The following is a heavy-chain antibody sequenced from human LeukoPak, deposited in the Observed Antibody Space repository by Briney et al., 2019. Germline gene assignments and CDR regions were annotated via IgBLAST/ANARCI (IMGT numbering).Heavy chain of an antibody. Sequence: PGRSLRLSCAASGFIFSNSAMHWVRQAPGKGLEWVAVISYDGSNKYYADSVKGRFTISRDNSRNSLYLQMNSLRTEDTAFYYCGKDLNGVVGASIDWGQGTLVTVSS. V-gene: IGHV3-30*18. CDR2: ISYDGSNK. J-gene: IGHJ4*02. CDR3: GKDLNGVVGASID. CDR1: GFIFSNSA. D-gene: IGHD1-26*01.